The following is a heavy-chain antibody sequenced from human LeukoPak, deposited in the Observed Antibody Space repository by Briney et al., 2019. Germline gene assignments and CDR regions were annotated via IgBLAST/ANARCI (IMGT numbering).Heavy chain of an antibody. CDR1: GGSFTDYY. Sequence: SETLPLTCAVYGGSFTDYYWTWIRQPPGKGLEWIGEINHSGSTNYNPSLKSRLTISVDTSRDQFSLKLSSVTAADTAVYYCARRAVSGRKFDYWGQGTLVTVSS. J-gene: IGHJ4*02. V-gene: IGHV4-34*01. CDR2: INHSGST. CDR3: ARRAVSGRKFDY.